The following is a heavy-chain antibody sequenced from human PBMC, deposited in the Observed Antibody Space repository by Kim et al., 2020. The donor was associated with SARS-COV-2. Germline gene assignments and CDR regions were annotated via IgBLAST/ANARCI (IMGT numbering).Heavy chain of an antibody. CDR3: ARIQGAGTTGHGVYAFDI. V-gene: IGHV1-2*06. CDR1: GYTFTGYY. CDR2: INPNSGGT. Sequence: ASVKVSCKASGYTFTGYYMHWVRQAPGQGLEWMGRINPNSGGTNYAQKFQGRVTMTRDTSISTAYMELSRLRSDDTAVYYCARIQGAGTTGHGVYAFDIWGQGTMVTVSS. D-gene: IGHD1-7*01. J-gene: IGHJ3*02.